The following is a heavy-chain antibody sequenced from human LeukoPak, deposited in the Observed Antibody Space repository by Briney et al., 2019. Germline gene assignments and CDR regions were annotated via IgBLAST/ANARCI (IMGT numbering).Heavy chain of an antibody. V-gene: IGHV4-59*01. CDR3: ARTRGRYDAFDI. CDR2: IYYSGST. CDR1: GGSISSYY. D-gene: IGHD3-10*01. J-gene: IGHJ3*02. Sequence: SETLSLTCTVSGGSISSYYWSWIRQPPGKGLEWIGYIYYSGSTNYDPSLKSRVTISVDTSKNQFSLKLSSVTAADTAVYYCARTRGRYDAFDIWGQGTMVTVSS.